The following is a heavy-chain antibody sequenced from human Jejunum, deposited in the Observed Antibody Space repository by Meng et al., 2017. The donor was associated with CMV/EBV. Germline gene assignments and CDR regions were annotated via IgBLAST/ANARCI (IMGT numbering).Heavy chain of an antibody. D-gene: IGHD3/OR15-3a*01. J-gene: IGHJ4*02. CDR3: ARERGLNFDY. CDR1: GDSISGGAYS. Sequence: QLQLQESGSGLGKPSQTLSVTCIVSGDSISGGAYSWTWIRQSPGKGLEWIGYIKHNGISNYNPSLKSRVTLSVDRSKNQFSLKLNSVTAADTAVYYCARERGLNFDYWGQGTLVTVSS. CDR2: IKHNGIS. V-gene: IGHV4-30-2*06.